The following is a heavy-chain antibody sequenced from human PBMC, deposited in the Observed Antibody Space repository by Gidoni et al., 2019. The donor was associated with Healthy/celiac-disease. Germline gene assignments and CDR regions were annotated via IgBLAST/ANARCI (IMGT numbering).Heavy chain of an antibody. CDR1: GFPFSSYG. Sequence: QVQLVESGGGVVQPGRSLRLSCAASGFPFSSYGMHWVRQAPGKGLEWVAVISYDGSNKYYADSVKGRFTISRDNSKNTLYLQMNSLRAEDTAVYYCAKDDFWSGYEYYFDYWGQGTLVTVSS. J-gene: IGHJ4*02. D-gene: IGHD3-3*01. CDR3: AKDDFWSGYEYYFDY. CDR2: ISYDGSNK. V-gene: IGHV3-30*18.